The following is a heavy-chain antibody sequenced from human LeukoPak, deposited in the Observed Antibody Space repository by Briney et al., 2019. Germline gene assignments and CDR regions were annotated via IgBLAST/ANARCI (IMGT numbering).Heavy chain of an antibody. J-gene: IGHJ3*02. V-gene: IGHV4-31*03. CDR3: ARVTSWSAFDI. D-gene: IGHD1-1*01. CDR1: GGSISSGGYY. Sequence: PSETLSLTCTVSGGSISSGGYYWSWIRQHPGKGVEWIGYIYYGGSTYYNPSLKSRVTISVDTSKNQFSLKLSSVTAADTAVYYCARVTSWSAFDIWGQGTMVTVSS. CDR2: IYYGGST.